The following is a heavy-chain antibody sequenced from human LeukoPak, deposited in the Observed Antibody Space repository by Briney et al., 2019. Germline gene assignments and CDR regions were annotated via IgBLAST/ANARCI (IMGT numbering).Heavy chain of an antibody. J-gene: IGHJ1*01. D-gene: IGHD4-17*01. V-gene: IGHV3-23*01. Sequence: GVSLRLSCAASGFTFSSYAMSWVRQAPGKGLEWASAISGSGGSTYYADSVKGRFTISRDNSRNTLYLQMNSLRAEDTAVYYCAKVLDYGDYFNVGYFQHWGQGTLVTVSS. CDR1: GFTFSSYA. CDR3: AKVLDYGDYFNVGYFQH. CDR2: ISGSGGST.